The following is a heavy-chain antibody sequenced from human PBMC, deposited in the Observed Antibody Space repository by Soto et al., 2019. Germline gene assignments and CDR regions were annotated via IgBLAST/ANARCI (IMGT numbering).Heavy chain of an antibody. CDR3: ARNPYKWELLSRQYY. V-gene: IGHV3-30-3*01. CDR2: ISYDGSNK. CDR1: GFTFSSYA. D-gene: IGHD1-26*01. Sequence: QVQLVESGGGVVQPGRSLRLSCAASGFTFSSYAMHWVRQAPGKGLEWVAVISYDGSNKYYADSVQGRFTISRDNSKNTLYLQINSLRAEDTAVYYCARNPYKWELLSRQYYWGQGTLVTVSA. J-gene: IGHJ4*02.